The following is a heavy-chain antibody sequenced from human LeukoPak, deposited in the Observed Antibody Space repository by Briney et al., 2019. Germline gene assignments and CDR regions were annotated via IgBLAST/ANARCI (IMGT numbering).Heavy chain of an antibody. Sequence: PGGSLRLSCAASGFTFSDYYMSWIRQAPGEGLEWVSYISSSSGYTNYADSVKGRFTISRDNAKNSLYLQMNSLRAEDTAVYYCASHYYGSGSSVNWFDPWGQGTLVTVSS. CDR3: ASHYYGSGSSVNWFDP. J-gene: IGHJ5*02. CDR1: GFTFSDYY. D-gene: IGHD3-10*01. CDR2: ISSSSGYT. V-gene: IGHV3-11*06.